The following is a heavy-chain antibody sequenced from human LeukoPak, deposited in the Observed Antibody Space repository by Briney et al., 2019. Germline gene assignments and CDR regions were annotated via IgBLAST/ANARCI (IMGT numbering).Heavy chain of an antibody. J-gene: IGHJ4*02. D-gene: IGHD2/OR15-2a*01. CDR3: VSFYETY. V-gene: IGHV3-74*01. CDR2: INSDGSWA. CDR1: GNYW. Sequence: GGSLRLSCAASGNYWMHWVRQAPGKGLVWVSHINSDGSWASYADSVKGRFTISKDNAKNTVYLQMNSLRAEDTAVYYCVSFYETYWGRGTLVTVSS.